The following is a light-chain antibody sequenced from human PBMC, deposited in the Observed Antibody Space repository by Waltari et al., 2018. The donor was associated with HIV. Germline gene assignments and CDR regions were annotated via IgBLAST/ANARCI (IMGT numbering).Light chain of an antibody. J-gene: IGKJ2*01. CDR2: GTS. CDR3: QQYYSIPNT. CDR1: QPISNS. V-gene: IGKV1-NL1*01. Sequence: DVHMTQSPSSLSASVGDRVTITCRARQPISNSLAWYQQKPGKAPKPLVYGTSRLESGVPSRFSGSGSGTDYTLTSSSLQPEDFASYYCQQYYSIPNTFGQGTKLEIK.